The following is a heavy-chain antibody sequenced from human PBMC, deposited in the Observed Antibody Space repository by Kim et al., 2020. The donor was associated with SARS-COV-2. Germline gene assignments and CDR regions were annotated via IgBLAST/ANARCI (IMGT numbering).Heavy chain of an antibody. CDR2: IYSGGST. V-gene: IGHV3-53*01. D-gene: IGHD3-22*01. CDR1: GFTVSSNY. CDR3: ARDYYDSSGYRQFDY. Sequence: GGSLRLSCAASGFTVSSNYMSWVRQAPGKGLEWVSVIYSGGSTYYADSVKGRFTISRDNSKNTLYLQMNSLRAEDTAVYYCARDYYDSSGYRQFDYWGHGTLVTVSS. J-gene: IGHJ4*01.